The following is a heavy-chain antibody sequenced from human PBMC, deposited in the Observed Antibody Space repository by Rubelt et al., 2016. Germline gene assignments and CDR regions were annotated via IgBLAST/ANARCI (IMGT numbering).Heavy chain of an antibody. Sequence: QLQLQESGPGLAKPSETLSLTCTVSGGSISSGGYYWSWIRQHPGKGLEWIGEINHSGSTNYNPSRMCGVIISVYTSKTQFSLKRSSVNAADTAVCYCASGRFLGWSYYYYYGMDVWGQGTTVTVSS. J-gene: IGHJ6*02. CDR1: GGSISSGGYY. V-gene: IGHV4-39*07. D-gene: IGHD3-3*01. CDR2: INHSGST. CDR3: ASGRFLGWSYYYYYGMDV.